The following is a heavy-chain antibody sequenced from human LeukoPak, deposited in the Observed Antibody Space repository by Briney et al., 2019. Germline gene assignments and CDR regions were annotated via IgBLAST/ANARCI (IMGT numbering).Heavy chain of an antibody. CDR3: ARSEGIAVAGTGNYYYYGMDV. Sequence: ASVKVSCKASGYTFTSYGISWVRQAPGQGLEWMGWISAYNGNTNYAQKLQGRVTMTTDTPTSTAYMELRSLRSDDTAVYYCARSEGIAVAGTGNYYYYGMDVWGQGTTVTVSS. CDR1: GYTFTSYG. CDR2: ISAYNGNT. J-gene: IGHJ6*02. V-gene: IGHV1-18*01. D-gene: IGHD6-19*01.